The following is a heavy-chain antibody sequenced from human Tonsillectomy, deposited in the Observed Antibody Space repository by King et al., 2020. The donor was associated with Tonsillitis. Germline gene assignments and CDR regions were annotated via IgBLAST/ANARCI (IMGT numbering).Heavy chain of an antibody. Sequence: VQLVESGADVKKPGASVKVSCRTSGYTFTSYYIHWVRQAPGQGLAWLGMIDPTDGSTTYAQIFQGRVTMTRDTSTSTMYMELSSLRSEDTAVYYCAREVRRFSFYFYMDVWGQGTTVTVSS. J-gene: IGHJ6*03. D-gene: IGHD2-15*01. CDR2: IDPTDGST. V-gene: IGHV1-46*03. CDR3: AREVRRFSFYFYMDV. CDR1: GYTFTSYY.